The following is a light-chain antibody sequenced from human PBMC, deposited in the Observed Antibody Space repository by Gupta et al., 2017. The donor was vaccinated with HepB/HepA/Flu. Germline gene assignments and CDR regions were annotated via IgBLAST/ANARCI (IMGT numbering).Light chain of an antibody. V-gene: IGLV2-23*02. CDR1: SSDVGSYNL. Sequence: QSALTQPASVSGSPGQSITISCTGTSSDVGSYNLVSWYQQHPGKAPKLMIYEVSKRPSGVSTRFSGSKSGNTASLTIAGLQAEDEADYYCCSYAGSSTGEDVVFGGGTKLTVL. J-gene: IGLJ2*01. CDR3: CSYAGSSTGEDVV. CDR2: EVS.